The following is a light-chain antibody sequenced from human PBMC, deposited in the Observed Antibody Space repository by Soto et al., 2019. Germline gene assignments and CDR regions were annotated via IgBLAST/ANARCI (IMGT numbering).Light chain of an antibody. Sequence: EIVMTQSPATLSVSPGERATLSCRASQSVSSNLAWYQQKPGQAPSLLIYDASNRATGIPARFSGSGSGTDFTLTISSLEPEDFAVYYCQQRSNWPTFGGGAKVDI. V-gene: IGKV3-11*01. CDR3: QQRSNWPT. CDR1: QSVSSN. J-gene: IGKJ4*01. CDR2: DAS.